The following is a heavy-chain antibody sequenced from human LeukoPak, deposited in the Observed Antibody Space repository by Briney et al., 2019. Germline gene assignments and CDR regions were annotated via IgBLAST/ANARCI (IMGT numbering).Heavy chain of an antibody. D-gene: IGHD1-14*01. CDR2: ISPDWRAT. CDR3: AREQPAGSTDY. CDR1: GFIFSYYY. V-gene: IGHV3-64*01. J-gene: IGHJ4*02. Sequence: PGGSLRLSCAASGFIFSYYYMNWVRQAPGKGMDYVSVISPDWRATYYTTSVKVSFTISTANSKNTLYLQMDSLRDDDTAVYYCAREQPAGSTDYWGQGTLVTVSS.